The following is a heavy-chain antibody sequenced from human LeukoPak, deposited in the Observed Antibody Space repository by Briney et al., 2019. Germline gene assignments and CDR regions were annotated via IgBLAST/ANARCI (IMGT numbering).Heavy chain of an antibody. CDR3: AKIWFGELPFDY. D-gene: IGHD3-10*01. CDR1: GFSFRSFW. V-gene: IGHV3-74*01. J-gene: IGHJ4*02. CDR2: INPDGSST. Sequence: GGSLRLSCSASGFSFRSFWMHWVRHAPGKGLVWVSHINPDGSSTSYADSVKGRFTISRDNSKNTLYLQMNSLRAEDTAVYYCAKIWFGELPFDYWGQGTLVTVSS.